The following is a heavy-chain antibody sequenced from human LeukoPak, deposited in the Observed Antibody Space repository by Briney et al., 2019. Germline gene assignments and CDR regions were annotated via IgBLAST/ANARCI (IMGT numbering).Heavy chain of an antibody. CDR1: GFIFSSYS. V-gene: IGHV3-23*01. D-gene: IGHD3-22*01. J-gene: IGHJ4*02. CDR3: AKSIYSGYYYWLPDY. Sequence: GGSLRLSCAASGFIFSSYSMNWVRQAPGKGLEWVSAISGSGGSTYYADSVKGRFTISRDNSKNTLYLQMNSLRAEDTAVYYCAKSIYSGYYYWLPDYWGQGTLVTVSS. CDR2: ISGSGGST.